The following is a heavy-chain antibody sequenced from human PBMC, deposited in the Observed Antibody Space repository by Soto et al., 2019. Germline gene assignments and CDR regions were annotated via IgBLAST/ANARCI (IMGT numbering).Heavy chain of an antibody. CDR2: IKSKSDGATT. CDR3: TTGLTIFGVVNDP. Sequence: GGSLRVSFADHGFSLSNDLMTWVCKARGKGLEWVGRIKSKSDGATTDYDALVRGRFIISRDDSKYTLYLQMNSLKTEDTAVYYCTTGLTIFGVVNDPWGQGTLVT. V-gene: IGHV3-15*01. D-gene: IGHD3-3*01. J-gene: IGHJ5*02. CDR1: GFSLSNDL.